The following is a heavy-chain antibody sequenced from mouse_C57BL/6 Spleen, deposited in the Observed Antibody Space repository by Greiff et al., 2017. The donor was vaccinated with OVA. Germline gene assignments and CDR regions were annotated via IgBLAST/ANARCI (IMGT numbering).Heavy chain of an antibody. V-gene: IGHV1-52*01. CDR1: GYTFTSYW. Sequence: QLQQPGAELVRPGSSVKLSCKASGYTFTSYWMHWVKQRPIQGLEWIGNIDPSDSETHYNQKFKDKATLTVDKSSSTAYMQLSSLTSEDSAVYYCASQGGMGYYFDYWGQGTTLTVSS. CDR3: ASQGGMGYYFDY. CDR2: IDPSDSET. J-gene: IGHJ2*01.